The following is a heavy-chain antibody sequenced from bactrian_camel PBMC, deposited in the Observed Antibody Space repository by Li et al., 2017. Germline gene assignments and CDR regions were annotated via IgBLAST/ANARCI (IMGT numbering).Heavy chain of an antibody. CDR2: ISSDGST. J-gene: IGHJ4*01. CDR1: GFTFDDSD. D-gene: IGHD1*01. CDR3: TKDSTDAGWASTY. V-gene: IGHV3S55*01. Sequence: HVQLVESGGGSVQAGGSLRLSCTASGFTFDDSDMGWYRQAPGNECELVSTISSDGSTYYADSVKGRFSISRDNAKNTLYLHLNSLKTEDTAMYYCTKDSTDAGWASTYWGQGTQVTVS.